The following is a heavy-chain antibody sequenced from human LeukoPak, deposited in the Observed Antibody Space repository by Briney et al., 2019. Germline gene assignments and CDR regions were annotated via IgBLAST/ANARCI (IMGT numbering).Heavy chain of an antibody. CDR2: LYYSGNT. D-gene: IGHD3-22*01. Sequence: SETLSLTCTVSDDFISTSNSYWGWIRRPPGKGLEWIGSLYYSGNTYYNPSLKSRVTISVDTSKNQLSLRLSSVTAADTAVYYCARHPHYYFDNSARWGQGTPVTVSS. CDR1: DDFISTSNSY. CDR3: ARHPHYYFDNSAR. J-gene: IGHJ4*02. V-gene: IGHV4-39*01.